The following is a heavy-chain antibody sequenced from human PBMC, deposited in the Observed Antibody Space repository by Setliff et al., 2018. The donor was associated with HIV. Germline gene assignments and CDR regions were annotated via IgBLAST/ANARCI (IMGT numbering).Heavy chain of an antibody. CDR3: AREYRPRALDI. CDR2: IIPIVGQT. V-gene: IGHV1-69*10. CDR1: GGTFGSYA. Sequence: SVKVSCKASGGTFGSYAIHWVRQAPGQGLERMGGIIPIVGQTNYAQKFQGRFTITADTSTNTAFMELTSLTSEDTAFYYCAREYRPRALDIWGQGTMVTVSS. D-gene: IGHD1-26*01. J-gene: IGHJ3*02.